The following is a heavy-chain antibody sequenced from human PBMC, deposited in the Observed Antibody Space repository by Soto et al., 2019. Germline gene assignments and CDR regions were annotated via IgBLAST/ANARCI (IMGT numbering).Heavy chain of an antibody. CDR2: INAGNGNT. V-gene: IGHV1-3*01. CDR1: GYTFTSYA. CDR3: ARRGLWSPYYFDY. J-gene: IGHJ4*02. Sequence: ASVKVSCKASGYTFTSYAMHWVRQAPGQRLEWMGWINAGNGNTKYSQKFQGRVTITRDTSASTAYMELSSLRSEDTAVYYCARRGLWSPYYFDYWGQGTLVTVSS. D-gene: IGHD5-18*01.